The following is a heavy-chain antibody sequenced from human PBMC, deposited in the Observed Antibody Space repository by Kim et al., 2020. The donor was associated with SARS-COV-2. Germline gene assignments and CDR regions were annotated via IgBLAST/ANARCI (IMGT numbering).Heavy chain of an antibody. Sequence: ASVKVSCKASGYTFTGNYIHWLRQAPGQGLEWMGRINPNSGGTNYEQKFQGRVTMTRDTSISTAYMELSSLRSDDTAVYYCARESGVGATFGYWGQGTL. CDR3: ARESGVGATFGY. CDR1: GYTFTGNY. D-gene: IGHD1-26*01. V-gene: IGHV1-2*06. J-gene: IGHJ4*02. CDR2: INPNSGGT.